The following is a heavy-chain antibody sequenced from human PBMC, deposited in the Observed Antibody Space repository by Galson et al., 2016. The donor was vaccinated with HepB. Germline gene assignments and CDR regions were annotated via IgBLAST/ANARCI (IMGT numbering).Heavy chain of an antibody. CDR2: MYNSGGT. V-gene: IGHV4-31*11. D-gene: IGHD6-25*01. J-gene: IGHJ4*02. CDR3: AASSGRRAGIDY. CDR1: GGSISNDGYF. Sequence: PLSLTCGVSGGSISNDGYFWSWVRQHPGKGLDWIGYMYNSGGTYYNPSLRSRVTISGDTSQNQFSLKLTSVTAADTALYYCAASSGRRAGIDYWGQGILVTVSS.